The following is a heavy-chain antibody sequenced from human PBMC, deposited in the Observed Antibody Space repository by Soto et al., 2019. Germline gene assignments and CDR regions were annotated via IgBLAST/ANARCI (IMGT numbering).Heavy chain of an antibody. CDR1: EFTFSPYS. D-gene: IGHD2-15*01. CDR2: ISSISNTI. V-gene: IGHV3-48*01. Sequence: EVQLVESGGGLVPPGGSLRLSCAASEFTFSPYSMSWVRQAPGKGLEWVSYISSISNTIYYADSVKGRFTISRDNAKNSLYLHMNSLSAEDTAVYYCARDRGCSGGVCYRDLDYWGQGTLVTVSS. CDR3: ARDRGCSGGVCYRDLDY. J-gene: IGHJ4*02.